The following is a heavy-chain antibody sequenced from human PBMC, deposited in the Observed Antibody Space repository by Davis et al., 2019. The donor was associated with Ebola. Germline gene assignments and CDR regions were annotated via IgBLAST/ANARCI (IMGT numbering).Heavy chain of an antibody. CDR1: GFTFSSYA. Sequence: GGSLRLSCTASGFTFSSYAMNWVRQAPGKGLEWVSVLSGSGDSTYYADSVKRRFTISRDNSKNTLYLQMNSLRVEDTAVYYCARGDGYNFFEYWGQGTLVTVSS. CDR2: LSGSGDST. J-gene: IGHJ4*02. CDR3: ARGDGYNFFEY. V-gene: IGHV3-23*01. D-gene: IGHD5-24*01.